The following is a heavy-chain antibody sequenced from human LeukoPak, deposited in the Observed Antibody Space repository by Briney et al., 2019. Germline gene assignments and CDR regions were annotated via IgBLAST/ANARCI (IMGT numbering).Heavy chain of an antibody. CDR1: GGSVSDYY. V-gene: IGHV4-59*02. Sequence: SETLSLTCTVSGGSVSDYYWSWIRQSPGKGLEWIGYIYYTGSSSYNPSLRSRVTISADTSKNQFSLKLSSVTAADTAVYYCARWSYYFGSGSILNYYMDVWGKGTTVTVSS. J-gene: IGHJ6*03. CDR2: IYYTGSS. CDR3: ARWSYYFGSGSILNYYMDV. D-gene: IGHD3-10*01.